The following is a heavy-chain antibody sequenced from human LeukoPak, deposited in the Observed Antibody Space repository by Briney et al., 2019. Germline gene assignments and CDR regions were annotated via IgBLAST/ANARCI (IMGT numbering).Heavy chain of an antibody. CDR1: GSFTGEY. J-gene: IGHJ3*02. CDR2: INPDTGGT. CDR3: AREREVIAAAGYDAFDI. Sequence: ASVKVSCKASGSFTGEYVHWVRQAPGQGLEWLGWINPDTGGTNFAKKFQGRVTMAGDTSISTAYMELSRLRSDDTALYYCAREREVIAAAGYDAFDIWGQGTMVTVSS. V-gene: IGHV1-2*02. D-gene: IGHD6-13*01.